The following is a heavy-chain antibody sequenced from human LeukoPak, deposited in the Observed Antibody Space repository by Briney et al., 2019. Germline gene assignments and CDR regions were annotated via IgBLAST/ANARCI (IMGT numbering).Heavy chain of an antibody. CDR1: GFTFSSYW. J-gene: IGHJ6*03. D-gene: IGHD2-2*01. V-gene: IGHV3-11*04. CDR2: ISSSGSTI. Sequence: GGSLRLSCAASGFTFSSYWMSWIRQAPGKGLEWVSYISSSGSTIYYADSVKGRFTISRDNAKNSLYLQMNSLRAEDTAVYYCARDGCSSTSCYRVNWYYYMDVWGKGTTVTVSS. CDR3: ARDGCSSTSCYRVNWYYYMDV.